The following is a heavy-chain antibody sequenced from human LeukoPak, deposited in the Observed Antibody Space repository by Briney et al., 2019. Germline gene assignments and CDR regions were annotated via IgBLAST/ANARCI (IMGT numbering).Heavy chain of an antibody. CDR1: GGSISSGGYS. CDR2: IYHSGST. D-gene: IGHD2-2*01. Sequence: SQTLSLTCAVSGGSISSGGYSWSWIRQPPGKGLEWIGYIYHSGSTCYNPSLKSRVTISVDRSKNQFSLKLSSVTAADTAVYYCARDRRSIGQDIVVVPAARAFDYWGQGTLVTVSS. CDR3: ARDRRSIGQDIVVVPAARAFDY. J-gene: IGHJ4*02. V-gene: IGHV4-30-2*01.